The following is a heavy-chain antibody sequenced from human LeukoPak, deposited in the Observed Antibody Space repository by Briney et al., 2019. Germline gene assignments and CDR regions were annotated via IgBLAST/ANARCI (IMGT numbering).Heavy chain of an antibody. D-gene: IGHD2-15*01. CDR3: ARDTAGYCSSGSCYGVYFDY. CDR2: ISSSSSYI. V-gene: IGHV3-21*01. J-gene: IGHJ4*02. CDR1: GFTFSSYA. Sequence: PGGSLRLSCAASGFTFSSYAMNWVRQAPGKGLEWVSSISSSSSYIYYADSVKGRFTISRDNAKNSLYLQMNSLRAEDTAVYYCARDTAGYCSSGSCYGVYFDYWGQGTLVTVSS.